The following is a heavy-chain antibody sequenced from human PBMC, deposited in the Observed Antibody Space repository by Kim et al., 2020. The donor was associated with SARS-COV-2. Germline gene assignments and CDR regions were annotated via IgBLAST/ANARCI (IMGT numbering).Heavy chain of an antibody. D-gene: IGHD3-16*02. CDR3: ARGHTVVDPGF. CDR2: ISRSGDSA. V-gene: IGHV3-11*04. Sequence: GGSLRLSCAVSGLTFSDFYMSWIRQAPGKGPEWVSYISRSGDSAYYADSVKGRFTISRDNAKNSLYLQMNSLRAEDTAIYYCARGHTVVDPGFWGQGTLVTVSS. J-gene: IGHJ4*02. CDR1: GLTFSDFY.